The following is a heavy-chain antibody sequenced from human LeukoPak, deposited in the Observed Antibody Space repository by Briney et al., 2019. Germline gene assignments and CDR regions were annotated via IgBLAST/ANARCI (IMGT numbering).Heavy chain of an antibody. Sequence: ASVKVSCKASGYTFTSYAMHWVRQAPGQRLEWMGWISAYNGNTNYAQKLQGRVTMTTDTSTSTAYMELRSLRSDDTAVYYCARVVNYGIAAAGLWVRVGWFDPWGQGTLVTVSS. CDR1: GYTFTSYA. CDR3: ARVVNYGIAAAGLWVRVGWFDP. CDR2: ISAYNGNT. V-gene: IGHV1-18*01. D-gene: IGHD6-13*01. J-gene: IGHJ5*02.